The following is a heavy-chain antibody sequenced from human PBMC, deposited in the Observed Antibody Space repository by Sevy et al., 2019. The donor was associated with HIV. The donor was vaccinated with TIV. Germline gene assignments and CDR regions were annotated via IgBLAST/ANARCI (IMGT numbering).Heavy chain of an antibody. J-gene: IGHJ4*02. V-gene: IGHV3-30*18. D-gene: IGHD1-1*01. CDR1: EFTFSTYG. CDR2: ISYDGIKT. Sequence: GGSLRLSCAASEFTFSTYGRHWVRQAPGKGLEWVAVISYDGIKTYYADSMKGRFTISRDNSKNTLYLQMNSLRPEDTAVYYCAKDGGWYNYAPSDYWGLGTLVTVSS. CDR3: AKDGGWYNYAPSDY.